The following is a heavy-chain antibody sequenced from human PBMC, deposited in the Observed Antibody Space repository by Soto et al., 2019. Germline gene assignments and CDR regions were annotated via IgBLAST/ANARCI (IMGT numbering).Heavy chain of an antibody. CDR2: INPITGGT. CDR3: ARNYYGSSDRAYLDY. Sequence: ASVKVSCKASGYTFTSYYIHWLRQAPGQGLEWMGWINPITGGTNYAPKFQGRVTMTRDTSITTAYMELSRLRSDDTAVYYCARNYYGSSDRAYLDYWGQGTPVTVSS. D-gene: IGHD3-22*01. V-gene: IGHV1-2*02. CDR1: GYTFTSYY. J-gene: IGHJ4*02.